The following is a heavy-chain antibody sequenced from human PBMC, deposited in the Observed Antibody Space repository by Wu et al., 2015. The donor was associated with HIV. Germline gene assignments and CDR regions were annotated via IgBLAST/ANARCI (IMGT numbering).Heavy chain of an antibody. J-gene: IGHJ6*02. CDR3: ATSYYGSGSYPTFYYYYAMDV. CDR1: GYTFMRYG. Sequence: QVQLVQSGAEVKKPGASVKVSCKASGYTFMRYGISWVRQAPGQGLGWMGWMNSNNGKTGYGQKFQGRVAMTRNISTRTAYMELSGLKSEDTAVYYCATSYYGSGSYPTFYYYYAMDVWGQGTTVTVSS. D-gene: IGHD3-10*01. CDR2: MNSNNGKT. V-gene: IGHV1-8*01.